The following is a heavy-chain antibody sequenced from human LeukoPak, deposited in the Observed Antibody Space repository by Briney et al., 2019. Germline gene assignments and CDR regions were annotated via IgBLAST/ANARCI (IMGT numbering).Heavy chain of an antibody. D-gene: IGHD1-26*01. CDR1: GYTFSNYG. J-gene: IGHJ4*02. V-gene: IGHV1-18*01. CDR3: ARDTGSSTGDY. Sequence: ASVKVSCKASGYTFSNYGINWVRQAPGQGLEWMGWISTFNGNTNYAQNLQGRVTMTTDTSTTTAYMELRSLISDDTAVYYCARDTGSSTGDYWGQGTLVTVSS. CDR2: ISTFNGNT.